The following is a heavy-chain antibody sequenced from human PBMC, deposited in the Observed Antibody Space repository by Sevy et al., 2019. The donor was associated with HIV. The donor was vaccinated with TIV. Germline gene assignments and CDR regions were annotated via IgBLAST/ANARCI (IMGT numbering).Heavy chain of an antibody. D-gene: IGHD3-22*01. CDR3: ARTGGGRQTYYYDSSGYPNALDI. CDR2: IYYSGST. Sequence: SETLSLTCTVSGGSISSYYWSWIRQPPGKGLEWIGYIYYSGSTNYNPSLKSRVTISVDTSKNQFSLKLSSVTAADTAVYYCARTGGGRQTYYYDSSGYPNALDIWGQGTMVTVSS. CDR1: GGSISSYY. V-gene: IGHV4-59*01. J-gene: IGHJ3*02.